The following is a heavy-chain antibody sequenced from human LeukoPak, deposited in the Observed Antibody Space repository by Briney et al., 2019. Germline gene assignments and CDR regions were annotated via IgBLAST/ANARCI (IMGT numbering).Heavy chain of an antibody. D-gene: IGHD3-9*01. CDR1: GGSFNRYY. V-gene: IGHV4-59*08. Sequence: SSETLSLTCTVSGGSFNRYYWSWIRPPPGKGLKGMRFLSYSGTTDYNPSLKSRVTISKDTSKSQLSLKLTSVTAADTAVYYCARHPSADPAYFFDYWGQGTLVTVSS. CDR3: ARHPSADPAYFFDY. CDR2: LSYSGTT. J-gene: IGHJ4*02.